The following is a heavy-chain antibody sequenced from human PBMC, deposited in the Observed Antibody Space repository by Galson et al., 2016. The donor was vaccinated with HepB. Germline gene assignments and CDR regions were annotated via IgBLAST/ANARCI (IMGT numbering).Heavy chain of an antibody. CDR2: IKQDGTEK. CDR3: ARAQEFTSMAHIYYGMDV. CDR1: GFTFSAYW. J-gene: IGHJ6*02. V-gene: IGHV3-7*03. Sequence: SLRLSCAASGFTFSAYWMTWVRQAPGKGLEWVANIKQDGTEKCYVDSVKGRFTISRDSAKNSLFLQMNSLRVEDTAMYYCARAQEFTSMAHIYYGMDVWGQGTTVTVSS. D-gene: IGHD3-10*01.